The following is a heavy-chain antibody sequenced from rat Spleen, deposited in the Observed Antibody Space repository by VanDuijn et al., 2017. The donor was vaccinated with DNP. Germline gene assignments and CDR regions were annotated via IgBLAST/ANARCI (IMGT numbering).Heavy chain of an antibody. J-gene: IGHJ2*01. CDR1: GFTFNDYY. CDR2: ITYDGGNT. Sequence: EVQLVESDGGLVQPGRSLKLSYAVSGFTFNDYYMAWVRQAPAKGLEWVASITYDGGNTYYRDSVKGRFTISRDNAKSTLYLQMDSLRSEDTATYYCATEAPAGYWGQGVMVTVSS. V-gene: IGHV5-20*01. CDR3: ATEAPAGY.